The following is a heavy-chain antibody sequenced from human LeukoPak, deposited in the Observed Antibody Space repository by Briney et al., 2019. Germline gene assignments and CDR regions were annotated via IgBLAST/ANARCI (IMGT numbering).Heavy chain of an antibody. Sequence: IINPSGGSTSYAQKFQGRVPMTRDTSTSTVYMELSSLRSEDTAVYYCAREDYGGNSWDDPWGQGTLVTVSS. D-gene: IGHD4-23*01. J-gene: IGHJ5*02. V-gene: IGHV1-46*01. CDR3: AREDYGGNSWDDP. CDR2: INPSGGST.